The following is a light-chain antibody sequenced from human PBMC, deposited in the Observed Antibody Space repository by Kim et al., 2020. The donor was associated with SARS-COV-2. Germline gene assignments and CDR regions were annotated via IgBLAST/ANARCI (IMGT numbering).Light chain of an antibody. CDR2: EDT. J-gene: IGLJ2*01. V-gene: IGLV3-1*01. CDR3: QAWGTRTVV. Sequence: SYELTQPPSVSVSPGQTASITCSGDKLGDKYAYWYQQKPGHSPVLVIYEDTKRPSGIPERFSASNSENTATLTISGTQAIDEADYYCQAWGTRTVVFGGGTQLTVL. CDR1: KLGDKY.